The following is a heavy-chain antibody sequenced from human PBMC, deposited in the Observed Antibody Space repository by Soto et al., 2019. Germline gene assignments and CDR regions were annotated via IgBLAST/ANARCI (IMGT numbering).Heavy chain of an antibody. V-gene: IGHV3-23*01. CDR2: MSGSGGST. CDR1: GFTFSSYA. CDR3: AIGPYNWADLPRVRDC. Sequence: EVQLLESGGGLVQPGGSLRLSCAASGFTFSSYAMSWVRQAPGKGLEWVSVMSGSGGSTYYADSVKGRFTISRDNSRNTLYLKMNSLRAEDTAVYYCAIGPYNWADLPRVRDCWGEGTLVTVSS. J-gene: IGHJ4*02. D-gene: IGHD1-1*01.